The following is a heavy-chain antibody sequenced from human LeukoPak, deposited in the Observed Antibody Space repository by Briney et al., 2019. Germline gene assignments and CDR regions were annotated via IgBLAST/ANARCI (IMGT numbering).Heavy chain of an antibody. D-gene: IGHD6-19*01. CDR3: VRVAVTGIAYFQY. Sequence: ASVKVSCKASGYTFTGYYLHWMRQAPGQGLEWMGWINGNSGDTNHAQKFQGRVTMTRDTSISTAYMDLIRLTSDDTAVYYCVRVAVTGIAYFQYWGQGTLVTVPS. CDR2: INGNSGDT. V-gene: IGHV1-2*02. CDR1: GYTFTGYY. J-gene: IGHJ1*01.